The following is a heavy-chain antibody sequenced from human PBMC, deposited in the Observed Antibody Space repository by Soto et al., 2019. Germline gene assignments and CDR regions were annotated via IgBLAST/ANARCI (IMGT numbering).Heavy chain of an antibody. CDR1: GYAFTTYG. Sequence: QVHLVQSGAEVKKPGASVKVSCKGSGYAFTTYGITWVRQAPGQGLEWMGWISAHNGNTNYAQKLQGRVTVTRDTSTRTAYMERRSLRSDDTAVYYCARWRYGDYWGQGALVTVSS. D-gene: IGHD1-1*01. J-gene: IGHJ4*02. V-gene: IGHV1-18*01. CDR2: ISAHNGNT. CDR3: ARWRYGDY.